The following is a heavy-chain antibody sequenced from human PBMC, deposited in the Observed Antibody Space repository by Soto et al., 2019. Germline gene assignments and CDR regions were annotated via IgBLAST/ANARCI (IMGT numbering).Heavy chain of an antibody. J-gene: IGHJ4*02. Sequence: ASVKVSCKASGGTFSSYAISWVRPAPGQGLEWMGGIITIFGTANFAQKFQGRVTITADESTSTAYMKQSSLRSEDTAVYYCARDLVGRGLHYYGSGSDYRPCGDFDYWGQGTLVTVSS. D-gene: IGHD3-10*01. V-gene: IGHV1-69*13. CDR2: IITIFGTA. CDR3: ARDLVGRGLHYYGSGSDYRPCGDFDY. CDR1: GGTFSSYA.